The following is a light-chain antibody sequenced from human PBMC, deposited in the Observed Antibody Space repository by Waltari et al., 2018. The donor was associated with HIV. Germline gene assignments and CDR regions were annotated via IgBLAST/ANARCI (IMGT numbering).Light chain of an antibody. CDR3: QAWDSNTWV. CDR1: KLGDKY. Sequence: SYELTQPPSVSVSPGQTASITCSGDKLGDKYACWYHQKPGQSPVLVIYQDSKRPSGLPERFAGSNSGNTATLTISGTQAMDEADYYCQAWDSNTWVFGGGTKLTVL. J-gene: IGLJ3*02. V-gene: IGLV3-1*01. CDR2: QDS.